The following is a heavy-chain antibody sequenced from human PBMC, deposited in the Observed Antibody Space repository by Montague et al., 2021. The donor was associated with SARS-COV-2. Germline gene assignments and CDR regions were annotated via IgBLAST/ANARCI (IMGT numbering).Heavy chain of an antibody. CDR2: MHFTGKT. V-gene: IGHV4-4*07. Sequence: SETLSLTCTVSGDSITNHYWSWIRQPAGQGLEWIGRMHFTGKTNFSPFFSSRLTMSADTSKNQLSLKLTSVTAADTAIYFCARARFDFGAGRQGTIDFWGQGTLVTVSS. CDR1: GDSITNHY. J-gene: IGHJ4*02. D-gene: IGHD3-10*01. CDR3: ARARFDFGAGRQGTIDF.